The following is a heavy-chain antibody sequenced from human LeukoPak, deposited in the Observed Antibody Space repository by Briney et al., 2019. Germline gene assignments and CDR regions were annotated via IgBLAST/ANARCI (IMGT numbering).Heavy chain of an antibody. J-gene: IGHJ6*04. D-gene: IGHD3-10*02. CDR2: ISSSGSTI. Sequence: GGTLRLSCAASGFTFSRYSMNWVRQAPGKGLEWVSYISSSGSTIYYADSVKGRFTISRDNAKNSLYLQMNSLRAEDTAVYYCAELGITMIGGVWGKGTTVTISS. CDR1: GFTFSRYS. V-gene: IGHV3-48*04. CDR3: AELGITMIGGV.